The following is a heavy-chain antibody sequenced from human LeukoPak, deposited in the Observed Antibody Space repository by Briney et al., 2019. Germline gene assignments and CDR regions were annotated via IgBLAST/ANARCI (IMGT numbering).Heavy chain of an antibody. D-gene: IGHD6-19*01. J-gene: IGHJ3*02. CDR3: ARDADSSGWYRDAFDI. CDR2: IYHSGST. CDR1: GGSISSSNW. V-gene: IGHV4-4*02. Sequence: SGTLSLTCAVSGGSISSSNWWSWVRQPPGKGLEWIGEIYHSGSTNYNPSLKSRVTISVDKSKNQFSLKLSSVTAADTAVYYCARDADSSGWYRDAFDIWGQGTMVTVSS.